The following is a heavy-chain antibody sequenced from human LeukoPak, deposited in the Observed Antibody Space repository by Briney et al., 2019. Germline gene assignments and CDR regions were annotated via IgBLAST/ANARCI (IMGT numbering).Heavy chain of an antibody. CDR3: ASTLDTAPWTYYFDY. CDR2: ISGSGGGT. J-gene: IGHJ4*02. V-gene: IGHV3-23*01. CDR1: GFTFSTYA. Sequence: GGSLRLSCAASGFTFSTYAMSWVRQAPGKGLEWVSLISGSGGGTYYADSVKGRFTISRDNSKNTLYLQMNSLIVEDTAVYYCASTLDTAPWTYYFDYWGQGTLVTVSS. D-gene: IGHD5-18*01.